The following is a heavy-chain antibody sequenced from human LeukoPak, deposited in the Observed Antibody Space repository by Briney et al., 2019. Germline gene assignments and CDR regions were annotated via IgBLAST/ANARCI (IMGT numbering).Heavy chain of an antibody. CDR3: AKEGGTSRFDY. V-gene: IGHV3-30*04. CDR1: GFTFSSYA. D-gene: IGHD3/OR15-3a*01. CDR2: ISYDGSNK. Sequence: GGSLRLSCAASGFTFSSYAMHWVRQAPGKGLEWVAVISYDGSNKYYADSVKGRFTISRDNSKNTLYLQMNSLRAEDTAVYYCAKEGGTSRFDYWGQGALVTVSS. J-gene: IGHJ4*02.